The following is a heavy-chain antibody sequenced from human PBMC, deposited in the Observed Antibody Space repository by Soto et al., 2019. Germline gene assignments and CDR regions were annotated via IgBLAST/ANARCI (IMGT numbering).Heavy chain of an antibody. CDR2: IRSKANNYAT. Sequence: EVQLVESGGGLVQPGESLKLSCAVSGFTFSGSAMHWVRQASGKGLEWVGRIRSKANNYATAYAASVKGRFTISRDDSKNTAYLQMISLKSEDTAVYYCTRGYGDYVRDYWGQGTLVTVSS. D-gene: IGHD4-17*01. J-gene: IGHJ4*02. V-gene: IGHV3-73*01. CDR1: GFTFSGSA. CDR3: TRGYGDYVRDY.